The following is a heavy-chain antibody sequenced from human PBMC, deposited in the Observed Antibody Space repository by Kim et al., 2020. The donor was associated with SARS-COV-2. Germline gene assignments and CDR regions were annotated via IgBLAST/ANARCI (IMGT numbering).Heavy chain of an antibody. J-gene: IGHJ4*02. Sequence: DRHEKYYEDSVKGRFTSSRDNAKKSLYLQMNSLRAEDTAVYYCSTGGGALWGQGTLVTVSS. D-gene: IGHD2-15*01. CDR2: DRHEK. CDR3: STGGGAL. V-gene: IGHV3-7*01.